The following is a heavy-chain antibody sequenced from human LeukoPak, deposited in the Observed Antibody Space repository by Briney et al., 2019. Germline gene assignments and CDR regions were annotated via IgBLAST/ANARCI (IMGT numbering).Heavy chain of an antibody. V-gene: IGHV2-70*01. D-gene: IGHD3-22*01. CDR2: IDWDDGK. Sequence: ESGPTLVNPTQTLTLTCTFSGFSLTTNGMCVSWIRQPPGKALEWLALIDWDDGKYYSTSLKTRLTISKDTSKNQVVLTMTNMDPVDTATYYCARSTNYFDNNGQLDYWGQGTLVTVSS. CDR3: ARSTNYFDNNGQLDY. CDR1: GFSLTTNGMC. J-gene: IGHJ4*02.